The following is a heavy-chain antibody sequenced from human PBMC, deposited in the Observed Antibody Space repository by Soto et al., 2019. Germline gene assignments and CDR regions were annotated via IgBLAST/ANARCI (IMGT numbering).Heavy chain of an antibody. D-gene: IGHD1-7*01. CDR1: GFTFSSYS. V-gene: IGHV3-33*08. CDR3: ARDGIGGTVFRGYLDY. J-gene: IGHJ4*02. Sequence: GGSLRLSCAASGFTFSSYSMNWVRQAPGKGLEWVAIIRINGSNEEYADSVKGRFTISRDNSKNTLYLQMNTLGAEDTAVYYCARDGIGGTVFRGYLDYWGRGTVVTVSS. CDR2: IRINGSNE.